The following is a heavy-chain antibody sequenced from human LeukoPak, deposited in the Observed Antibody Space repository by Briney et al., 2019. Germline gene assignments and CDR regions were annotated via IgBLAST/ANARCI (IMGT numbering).Heavy chain of an antibody. CDR3: ATDPAHSSGYYYVGY. D-gene: IGHD3-22*01. J-gene: IGHJ4*02. CDR1: GYTFTGYY. CDR2: INPNSGGT. Sequence: ASVKVSCKASGYTFTGYYMHWVRQAPGQGLEWMGRINPNSGGTNYAQKFQGRVTMTRDTSISTAYMELSRLRSDDTAVYYCATDPAHSSGYYYVGYWGQGTLVTVSS. V-gene: IGHV1-2*06.